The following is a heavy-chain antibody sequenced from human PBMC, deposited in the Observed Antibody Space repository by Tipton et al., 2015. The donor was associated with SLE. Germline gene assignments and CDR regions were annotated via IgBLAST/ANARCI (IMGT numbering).Heavy chain of an antibody. CDR1: GYSISSGCY. V-gene: IGHV4-38-2*02. CDR3: ARDPPSSYYYGMDV. J-gene: IGHJ6*02. CDR2: IYGSGNS. D-gene: IGHD3-16*01. Sequence: TLSLTCAVSGYSISSGCYWGWIRQPPGKGLEWIGSIYGSGNSYYNPSLRSRVTISVDTSKNQFSLKLTSVTAADTAVYYCARDPPSSYYYGMDVWGQGTTVTVSS.